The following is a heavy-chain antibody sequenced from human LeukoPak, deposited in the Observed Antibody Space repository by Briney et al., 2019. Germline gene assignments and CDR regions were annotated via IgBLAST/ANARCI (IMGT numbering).Heavy chain of an antibody. CDR2: ISAYNGNT. CDR1: GYTFTSYG. D-gene: IGHD6-19*01. CDR3: ARDRSNSGPYYFDY. J-gene: IGHJ4*02. V-gene: IGHV1-18*01. Sequence: ASVKVSCKASGYTFTSYGISWVRQAPGQGLEWMGWISAYNGNTNYAQKLQGRVTMTTDTSTSTAYMELRSLRSDDTAVYYCARDRSNSGPYYFDYWGKGTLVTVSS.